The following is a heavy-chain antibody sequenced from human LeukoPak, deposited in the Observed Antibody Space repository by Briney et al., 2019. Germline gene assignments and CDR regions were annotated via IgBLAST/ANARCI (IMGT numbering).Heavy chain of an antibody. CDR3: AKDSPILTC. V-gene: IGHV3-23*01. CDR1: GITFSTYG. Sequence: GGSLRLSCVASGITFSTYGMSWVRQPPGQGLEWVSALSGSGSSTYYADSVKGRFTISRDNSSNTLYLQMNSLRAEDTAEYYCAKDSPILTCWGQGTLVCVSS. CDR2: LSGSGSST. J-gene: IGHJ4*02. D-gene: IGHD3-9*01.